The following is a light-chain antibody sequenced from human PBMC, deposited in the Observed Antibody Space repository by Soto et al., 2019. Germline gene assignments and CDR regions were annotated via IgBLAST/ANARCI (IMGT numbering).Light chain of an antibody. CDR3: QQYNSYSIT. CDR2: KAS. J-gene: IGKJ5*01. CDR1: QSVSSW. Sequence: DIQMTQSPSTLSASVGDIVTITXLASQSVSSWLAWYQQKPGKAPKLLIYKASSLESGVPSRFSGSGSGTEFTLTISSLQPDDFATYYCQQYNSYSITFGQGRRLAIK. V-gene: IGKV1-5*03.